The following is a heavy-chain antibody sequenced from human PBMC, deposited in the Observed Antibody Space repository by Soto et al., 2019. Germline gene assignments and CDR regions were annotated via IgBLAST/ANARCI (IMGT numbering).Heavy chain of an antibody. V-gene: IGHV2-5*02. CDR3: AHRLVDIGAFDM. D-gene: IGHD6-6*01. J-gene: IGHJ3*02. CDR1: GFSFSTGGVG. CDR2: IYWDDDK. Sequence: QITLKESGPTLVKHTQTLTLTCTFSGFSFSTGGVGVGWARQPPGKTLEWLAIIYWDDDKRYSPYLKSRLTITKDTSKNQVVLTMTNVDPVDTATYYCAHRLVDIGAFDMWGQGTVVTVSS.